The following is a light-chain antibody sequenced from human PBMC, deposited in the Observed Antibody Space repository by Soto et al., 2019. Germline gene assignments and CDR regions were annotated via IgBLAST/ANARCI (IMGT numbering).Light chain of an antibody. Sequence: DIQMTQSPSTLSASVGDRVTITCRASQSISSWLAWYQQKPGKAPKLLIYDASSLESGGPSRFSGSGSGTEFTLTISSLQPDDFATYYGQQYNSYPVTFGQGTKVEIK. V-gene: IGKV1-5*01. J-gene: IGKJ1*01. CDR1: QSISSW. CDR3: QQYNSYPVT. CDR2: DAS.